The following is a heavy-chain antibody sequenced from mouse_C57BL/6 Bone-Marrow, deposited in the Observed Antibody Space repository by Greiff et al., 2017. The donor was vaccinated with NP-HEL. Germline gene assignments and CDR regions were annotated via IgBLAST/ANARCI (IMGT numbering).Heavy chain of an antibody. Sequence: EVKVVESGGGLVKPGGSLKLSCAASGFTFSSYTMSWVRQTPEKRLEWVATISGGGGNTYYPDSVKGRFTISRDNATNTLYLHMSSLRSEDTALYYCARGLLPVFDYWGQGTLVTVSA. CDR3: ARGLLPVFDY. D-gene: IGHD2-1*01. CDR2: ISGGGGNT. CDR1: GFTFSSYT. J-gene: IGHJ3*01. V-gene: IGHV5-9*01.